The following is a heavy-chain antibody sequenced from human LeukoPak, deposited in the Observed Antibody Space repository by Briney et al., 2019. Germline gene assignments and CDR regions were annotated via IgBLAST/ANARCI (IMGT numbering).Heavy chain of an antibody. CDR2: INSDGSST. V-gene: IGHV3-74*01. CDR1: GFPFSSYW. Sequence: GGSLRLSCAASGFPFSSYWMHWVRQAPGKELVWVSRINSDGSSTSYSDSVKGRFTISRDNAKNTLYLQMNSLRAEDTAVYYCAREYCSGGSCYRRVDYYYYYGMDVWGQGTTVTVSS. CDR3: AREYCSGGSCYRRVDYYYYYGMDV. J-gene: IGHJ6*02. D-gene: IGHD2-15*01.